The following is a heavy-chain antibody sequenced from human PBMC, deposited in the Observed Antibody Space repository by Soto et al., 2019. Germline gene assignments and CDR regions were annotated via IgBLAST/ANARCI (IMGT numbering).Heavy chain of an antibody. CDR2: ISSNSAYI. CDR1: GFTFRSFT. Sequence: PGGSLRLSCAASGFTFRSFTISWVRQAPWKGLEWVSTISSNSAYIYYTDALRGRFTISRDNAKNSLHLQMNSLRAEDTAVYYCTRDASRDSSARGWFDPWGPGTLVTVSS. V-gene: IGHV3-21*01. CDR3: TRDASRDSSARGWFDP. J-gene: IGHJ5*02. D-gene: IGHD6-13*01.